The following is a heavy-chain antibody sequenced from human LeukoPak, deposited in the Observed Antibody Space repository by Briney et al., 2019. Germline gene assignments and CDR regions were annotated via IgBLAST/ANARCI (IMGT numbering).Heavy chain of an antibody. CDR1: GYTFTGYY. V-gene: IGHV1-2*02. J-gene: IGHJ4*02. Sequence: ASVKVSCKASGYTFTGYYMHWVRQAPGQGLEWMGWINPNSGGTNYAQKFQGRVTMTRDTSISTAYMELSRLRSDDTAVYYCARALTMITHFDYWGQGTLVTVSS. D-gene: IGHD3-22*01. CDR2: INPNSGGT. CDR3: ARALTMITHFDY.